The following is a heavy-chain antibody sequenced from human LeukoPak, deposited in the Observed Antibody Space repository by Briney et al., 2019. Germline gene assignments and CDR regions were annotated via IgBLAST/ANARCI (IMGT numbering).Heavy chain of an antibody. Sequence: GGSLRLSCAASGFTFSSYSMNWVRQAPGKGLEWVSYISSSSSTIYYADSVKGRFTISRDNAKNSLYLQMNSLRAEDTAVYYCARSPPHSDYGSGSRFDYWGQGTLVTVSS. J-gene: IGHJ4*02. D-gene: IGHD3-10*01. CDR3: ARSPPHSDYGSGSRFDY. CDR2: ISSSSSTI. V-gene: IGHV3-48*01. CDR1: GFTFSSYS.